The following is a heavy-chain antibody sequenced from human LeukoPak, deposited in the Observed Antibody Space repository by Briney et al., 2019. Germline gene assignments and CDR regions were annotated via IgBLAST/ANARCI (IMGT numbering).Heavy chain of an antibody. CDR2: IRAYNGNT. Sequence: ASVKVSCKASGYTFSSYGISWVRQAPGQGLEWMGWIRAYNGNTNYAQKFQGRVTMTRDTSTSTVYMELSSPRSEDTAVYYCARDQRDYSYYYYYGMDVWGQGTTVTVSS. D-gene: IGHD2-15*01. CDR1: GYTFSSYG. CDR3: ARDQRDYSYYYYYGMDV. J-gene: IGHJ6*02. V-gene: IGHV1-18*01.